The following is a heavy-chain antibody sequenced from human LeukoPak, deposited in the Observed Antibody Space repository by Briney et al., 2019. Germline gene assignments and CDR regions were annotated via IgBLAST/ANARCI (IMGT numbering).Heavy chain of an antibody. CDR3: ARDLAYSRLDY. J-gene: IGHJ4*02. CDR1: GFTFSSHA. D-gene: IGHD5-18*01. Sequence: GGSLRLSCAASGFTFSSHAMSWVRQAPGKGLEWVASINPDGNKKYSADSVKGRFTISRDNAENSLYLQMNSLRVEDTTFYYCARDLAYSRLDYWGQGMLVTVSS. V-gene: IGHV3-7*01. CDR2: INPDGNKK.